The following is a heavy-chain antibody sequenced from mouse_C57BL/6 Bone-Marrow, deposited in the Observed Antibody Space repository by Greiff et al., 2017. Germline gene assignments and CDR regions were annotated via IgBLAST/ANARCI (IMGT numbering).Heavy chain of an antibody. Sequence: QVQLQQPGAELVMPGASVKLSCKASGYTFTSYWMHWVKQRPGHGLEWIGEIDPSASYTNYNQKFKGKSTLTVDKSSSTAYMQLSSLTSEDSAVYYCAGAMDYWGQGTSVTVSS. CDR3: AGAMDY. CDR1: GYTFTSYW. V-gene: IGHV1-69*01. CDR2: IDPSASYT. J-gene: IGHJ4*01.